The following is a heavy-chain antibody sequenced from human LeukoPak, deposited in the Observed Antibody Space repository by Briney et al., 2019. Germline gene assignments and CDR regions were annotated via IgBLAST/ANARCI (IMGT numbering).Heavy chain of an antibody. CDR3: ARGVVGYFDWLLGSSYYFDY. CDR2: IYYGGST. Sequence: SETLSLTCTVSGGSISSSSYYWGWIRQPPGKGLEWIGSIYYGGSTYYNPSLKSRVTISVDTSKNQFSLKLSSVTAADTAVYYCARGVVGYFDWLLGSSYYFDYWGQGTLVTVSS. V-gene: IGHV4-39*01. D-gene: IGHD3-9*01. J-gene: IGHJ4*02. CDR1: GGSISSSSYY.